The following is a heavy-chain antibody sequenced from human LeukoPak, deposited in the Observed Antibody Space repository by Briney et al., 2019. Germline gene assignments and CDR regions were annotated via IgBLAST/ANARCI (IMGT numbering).Heavy chain of an antibody. Sequence: GGSLRLSCAASGFTFSTYSMNWVRQAPGKGLEWVSAISGDSTYIYYADSVKGRFTISRDNAKNSLYLQMNSLRAEDTAVYYCARSSIAASIDYWGQGTLVTVSS. CDR1: GFTFSTYS. V-gene: IGHV3-21*01. J-gene: IGHJ4*02. D-gene: IGHD6-6*01. CDR2: ISGDSTYI. CDR3: ARSSIAASIDY.